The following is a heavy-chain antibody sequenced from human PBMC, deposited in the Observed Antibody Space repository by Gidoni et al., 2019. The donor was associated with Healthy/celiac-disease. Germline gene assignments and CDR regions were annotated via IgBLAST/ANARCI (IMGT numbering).Heavy chain of an antibody. Sequence: QVQLVQSGAEVKKPGASVKVSCKASGYTFPSYGISWVRQAPGQGLEWMGGISAYNGNTNYAQKLQGRVTMTTDTSTSTAYMELRSLRSDDTAVYYCARGDCSGGSCYSAWWFDPWGQGTLVTVSS. CDR2: ISAYNGNT. CDR3: ARGDCSGGSCYSAWWFDP. V-gene: IGHV1-18*04. J-gene: IGHJ5*02. D-gene: IGHD2-15*01. CDR1: GYTFPSYG.